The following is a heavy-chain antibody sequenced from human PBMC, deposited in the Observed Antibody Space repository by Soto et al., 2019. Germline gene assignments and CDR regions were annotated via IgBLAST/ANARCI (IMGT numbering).Heavy chain of an antibody. Sequence: PGGSLRLSCAASGFTFSSYGMHWVRQAPGKGLEWVAVISYDGSNKYYADSVKGRFTISRDNSKNTLYLQMNSLRAEDTAVYYCAKDLGSSSWGAFDIWGQGTMVTV. V-gene: IGHV3-30*18. CDR2: ISYDGSNK. CDR3: AKDLGSSSWGAFDI. J-gene: IGHJ3*02. CDR1: GFTFSSYG. D-gene: IGHD6-13*01.